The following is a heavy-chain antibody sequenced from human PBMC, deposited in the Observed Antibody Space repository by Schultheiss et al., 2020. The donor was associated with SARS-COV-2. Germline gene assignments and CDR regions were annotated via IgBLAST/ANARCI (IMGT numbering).Heavy chain of an antibody. D-gene: IGHD4-17*01. Sequence: GESLKISCAASGFTFSSYGMHWVRQAPGKGLEWVAVISYDENNKKYADSVKGRFTISRDNSKNTLYLQMNSLRAEDTAVYYCARPTYGDYVPYYYYYMDVWGKGTTVTVSS. J-gene: IGHJ6*03. V-gene: IGHV3-30*12. CDR1: GFTFSSYG. CDR3: ARPTYGDYVPYYYYYMDV. CDR2: ISYDENNK.